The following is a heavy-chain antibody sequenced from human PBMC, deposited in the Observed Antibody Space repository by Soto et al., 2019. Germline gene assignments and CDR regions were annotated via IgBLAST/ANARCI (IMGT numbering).Heavy chain of an antibody. Sequence: VQLVESGGGLIQPGGSLRLSCAASGFTVSSHHMTWVRQAPGSGPEWVSTMYYGGNTFSADSVWCRVSISRATAKNMLSRQMNSLRAEHTAVEHWAAGVDTAKAGYWGQGTQVIVSS. CDR3: AAGVDTAKAGY. J-gene: IGHJ4*02. D-gene: IGHD5-18*01. CDR1: GFTVSSHH. V-gene: IGHV3-53*01. CDR2: MYYGGNT.